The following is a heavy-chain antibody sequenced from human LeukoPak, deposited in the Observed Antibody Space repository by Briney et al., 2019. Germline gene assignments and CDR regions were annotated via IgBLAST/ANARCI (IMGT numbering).Heavy chain of an antibody. CDR1: GYTFIRYY. Sequence: ASVKVSCKASGYTFIRYYVHWVRQAPGQGLEWMGWVNPNRGGTDYAQKFQGRITMTRETSISTAYMELNSLRSDDTAVYYCARGDMVRGLYYMDVWGRGTTVTVSS. V-gene: IGHV1-2*02. CDR2: VNPNRGGT. CDR3: ARGDMVRGLYYMDV. J-gene: IGHJ6*03. D-gene: IGHD3-10*01.